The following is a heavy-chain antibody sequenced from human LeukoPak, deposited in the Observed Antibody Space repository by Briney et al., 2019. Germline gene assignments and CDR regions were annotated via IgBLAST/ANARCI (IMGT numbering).Heavy chain of an antibody. V-gene: IGHV3-15*01. CDR1: GFTFSNAW. Sequence: PGGSLRLSCAASGFTFSNAWMSWVRQAPGKGLEWVGRIKSKTDGGTTDYAATVKGRFTISRDDSKNTLYLQMNSLKTEDTAVYYCTTLHFWSGYYTFYNWFDPWGQGTLVTVSS. D-gene: IGHD3-3*02. CDR3: TTLHFWSGYYTFYNWFDP. CDR2: IKSKTDGGTT. J-gene: IGHJ5*02.